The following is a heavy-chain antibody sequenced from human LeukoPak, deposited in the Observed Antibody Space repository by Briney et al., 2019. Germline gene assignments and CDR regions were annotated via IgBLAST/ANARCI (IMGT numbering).Heavy chain of an antibody. Sequence: GGSLRLSCAASGFAFSDHHMTWVRQAPGQGLEWIAYVSGDGEKVYVAASVKGRVSVSGDNAKRSLYLEMDRLRVDDPALYYCARTYGYYYYFLHVWGKGTTVLVS. CDR2: VSGDGEKV. V-gene: IGHV3-11*01. J-gene: IGHJ6*03. CDR3: ARTYGYYYYFLHV. D-gene: IGHD3-10*01. CDR1: GFAFSDHH.